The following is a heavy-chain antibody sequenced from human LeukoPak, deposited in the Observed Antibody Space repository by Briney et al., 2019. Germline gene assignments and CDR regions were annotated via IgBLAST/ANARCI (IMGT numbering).Heavy chain of an antibody. J-gene: IGHJ5*01. D-gene: IGHD6-19*01. CDR2: IYSGGST. CDR1: GFTFSSYA. CDR3: ARDRYSSGWFDY. V-gene: IGHV3-66*01. Sequence: GGSLRLSCAASGFTFSSYAMSWVRQAPGKGLEWVSLIYSGGSTYYADSVKGRFIISRDNSQNTLYLQMNSLRVDDTAVYYCARDRYSSGWFDYWGQGTLVTVSS.